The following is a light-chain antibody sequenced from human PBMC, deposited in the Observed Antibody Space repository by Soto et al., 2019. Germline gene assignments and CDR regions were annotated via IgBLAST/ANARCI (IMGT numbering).Light chain of an antibody. V-gene: IGLV2-8*01. J-gene: IGLJ2*01. CDR1: SSDVGGYNY. CDR3: SSYAGSNNFEV. Sequence: QSALTQPPSASGSPGQSVTISCTGTSSDVGGYNYVSWYQQHPGKAPKLMIYEVSKRPSVVPDRFSGSKSGNTASLTVSGLQADDEADYYCSSYAGSNNFEVFGGGTKVTVL. CDR2: EVS.